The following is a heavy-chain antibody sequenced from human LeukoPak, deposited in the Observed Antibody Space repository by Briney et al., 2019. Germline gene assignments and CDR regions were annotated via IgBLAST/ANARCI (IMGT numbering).Heavy chain of an antibody. D-gene: IGHD3-22*01. CDR2: ISGSGGST. Sequence: GGSLRLSCAASGFTFGSYAMSWVRQAPGKGLEWVSAISGSGGSTYYADSVKGRFTISRDNSKNTLYLQMNSLRAEDTAVYYCAKGVVVITNPFDYWGQGTLVTVSS. V-gene: IGHV3-23*01. CDR3: AKGVVVITNPFDY. J-gene: IGHJ4*02. CDR1: GFTFGSYA.